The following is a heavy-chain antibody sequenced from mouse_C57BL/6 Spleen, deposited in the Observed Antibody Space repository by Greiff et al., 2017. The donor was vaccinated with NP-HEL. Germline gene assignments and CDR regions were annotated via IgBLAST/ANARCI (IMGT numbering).Heavy chain of an antibody. V-gene: IGHV10-1*01. CDR3: VRQPGSYAMDY. Sequence: DVHLVESGGGLVQPTGSLKLSCAASGFSFNTYALNWVRPAPGKGLEWVARIRSKSNNYATYYADSVKDRFTISRDDSESMLYLQMNNLKTEDTAIYYCVRQPGSYAMDYWGQGTSVTVSS. D-gene: IGHD1-1*01. CDR1: GFSFNTYA. J-gene: IGHJ4*01. CDR2: IRSKSNNYAT.